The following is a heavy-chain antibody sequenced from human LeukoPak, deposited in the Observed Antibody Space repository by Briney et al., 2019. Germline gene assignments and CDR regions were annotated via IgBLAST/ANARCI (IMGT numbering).Heavy chain of an antibody. V-gene: IGHV4-30-4*07. CDR1: GDSITSGGYS. D-gene: IGHD4-23*01. CDR3: ARHRFWATVVTPSVWFDP. Sequence: SETLSLTCAVSGDSITSGGYSWSWIRQTPGKGLEWIAYIHDSGSTYNNPSLKSRTTISVDTPKNQFSLKLSSVTTADTAVYYCARHRFWATVVTPSVWFDPWGQGTLVTVSS. J-gene: IGHJ5*02. CDR2: IHDSGST.